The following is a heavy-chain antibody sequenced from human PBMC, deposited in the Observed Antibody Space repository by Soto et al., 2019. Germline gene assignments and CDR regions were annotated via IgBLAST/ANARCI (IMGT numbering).Heavy chain of an antibody. Sequence: VGSLRLSCAASGFTFSSYAMHWVRQAPGKGLEWVAVISYDGSNKYYADSVKGRFTTSRDNSKNTLYLQMNSLRAEDTAVYYCARDSAAPDYWGQGTLVTVSS. V-gene: IGHV3-30-3*01. CDR1: GFTFSSYA. CDR3: ARDSAAPDY. D-gene: IGHD2-2*01. CDR2: ISYDGSNK. J-gene: IGHJ4*02.